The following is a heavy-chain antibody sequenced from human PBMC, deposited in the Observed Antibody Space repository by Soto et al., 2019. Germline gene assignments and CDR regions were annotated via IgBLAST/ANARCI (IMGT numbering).Heavy chain of an antibody. V-gene: IGHV1-24*01. Sequence: ASVKVSCKVSGYTLTELSMHWVRQAPGKGLEWMGGFDPEDGETIYAQKFQGRVTMTEDTSTDTAYMELSSLRSEDTAVYYCATAGGIAAAGTTYYYYGMDVWGQGTTVTVSS. CDR2: FDPEDGET. CDR1: GYTLTELS. D-gene: IGHD6-13*01. J-gene: IGHJ6*02. CDR3: ATAGGIAAAGTTYYYYGMDV.